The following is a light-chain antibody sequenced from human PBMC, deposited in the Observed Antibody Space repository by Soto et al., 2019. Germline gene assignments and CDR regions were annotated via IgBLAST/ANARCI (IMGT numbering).Light chain of an antibody. V-gene: IGKV1-27*01. CDR1: QVFNNY. J-gene: IGKJ4*01. Sequence: DIQMTQSPSSLSASVGDRVTITCRASQVFNNYLAWYQQRQGKVPKLLIYAASTLQSGVPSRFSGSGSGTDFTLTISSLQPEDVATYFCQKYNSAPLTFGGGTKVEIK. CDR3: QKYNSAPLT. CDR2: AAS.